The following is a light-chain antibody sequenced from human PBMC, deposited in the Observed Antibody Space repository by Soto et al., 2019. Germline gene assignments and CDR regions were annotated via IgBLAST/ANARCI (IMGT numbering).Light chain of an antibody. CDR1: QTVSRH. Sequence: EIVMTESPGTRSVSPGERATLSCRASQTVSRHLAWYQQKPGQAPRLLIFGASTRATGIPDRFSGSGYGTDFNLTISSLQSEDFAVYYCQQYNSYSWTFGQGTKVDIK. CDR2: GAS. J-gene: IGKJ1*01. V-gene: IGKV3-15*01. CDR3: QQYNSYSWT.